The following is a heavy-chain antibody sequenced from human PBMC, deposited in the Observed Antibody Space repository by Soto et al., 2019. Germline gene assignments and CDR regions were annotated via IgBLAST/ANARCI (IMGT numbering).Heavy chain of an antibody. V-gene: IGHV3-23*01. J-gene: IGHJ6*02. D-gene: IGHD3-9*01. CDR3: AKDGFPFTIFPTPTRSEFDGMDV. CDR2: ISGSGGST. CDR1: GFTFSSYA. Sequence: EVQLLESGGGLVQPGGSLRLSCAASGFTFSSYAMSWVRQAPGKGLEWVSAISGSGGSTYYADSVKCRFTISRDNSKNTRYLQMNTLRAEDTAVYYCAKDGFPFTIFPTPTRSEFDGMDVWGQGTTVTVYS.